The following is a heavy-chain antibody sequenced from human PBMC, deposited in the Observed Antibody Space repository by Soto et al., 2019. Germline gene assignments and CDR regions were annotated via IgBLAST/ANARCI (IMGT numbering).Heavy chain of an antibody. J-gene: IGHJ5*02. CDR1: GFSLSTSGVG. D-gene: IGHD2-2*01. Sequence: QITLKESGPTLVKPTQTLTLTCTFSGFSLSTSGVGVGWIRQPPGKALEWLALIYWNDDKRYSPSLKSRLTIHKDTSKNQVVLTMTTMDPVDTAPYYYAHGRYCSSTSCPAHYNCFDPWGQGTLVTVSS. CDR2: IYWNDDK. V-gene: IGHV2-5*01. CDR3: AHGRYCSSTSCPAHYNCFDP.